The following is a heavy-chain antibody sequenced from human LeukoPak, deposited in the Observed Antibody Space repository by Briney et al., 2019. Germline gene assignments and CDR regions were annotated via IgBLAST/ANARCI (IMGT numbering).Heavy chain of an antibody. J-gene: IGHJ6*03. CDR3: TRGNRYYDILTGDHYYYYMDV. CDR1: RFTFSGSA. V-gene: IGHV3-73*01. D-gene: IGHD3-9*01. Sequence: GGSLRLSCAASRFTFSGSAMHWVRQASGKGLEWVGRIRSKANSYATAYAASVKGRFTISRDDSKNTAYLQMNSLKTEDTAVYYCTRGNRYYDILTGDHYYYYMDVWGKGTTVTISS. CDR2: IRSKANSYAT.